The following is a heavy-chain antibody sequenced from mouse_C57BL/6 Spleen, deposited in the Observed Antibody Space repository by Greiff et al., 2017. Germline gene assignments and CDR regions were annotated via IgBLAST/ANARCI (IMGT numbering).Heavy chain of an antibody. CDR1: GFTFSSYG. CDR3: GGHGGYGYGHYALGY. CDR2: ISSGGSYT. Sequence: EVQRVESGGDLVKPGGSLKLSCAASGFTFSSYGMSWVRQTPDKRLEWVATISSGGSYTYYPNNVKGRFTISRDNDKNTLYLQLSSLKSEDKAMYYCGGHGGYGYGHYALGYWGQGTSVTVSS. V-gene: IGHV5-6*01. J-gene: IGHJ4*01. D-gene: IGHD1-1*02.